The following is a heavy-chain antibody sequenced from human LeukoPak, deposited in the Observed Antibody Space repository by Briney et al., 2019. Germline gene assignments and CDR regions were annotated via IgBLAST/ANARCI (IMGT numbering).Heavy chain of an antibody. CDR3: ARGGENEQLRLLEWLLSPNFDY. Sequence: GGSLRLSCAASGFTVSSNYMSWVRQAPGKGLEWVSVIYSGGSTYYADSVKGRFTISRDNSKNTLYLQMNSLRAEDTAVYYCARGGENEQLRLLEWLLSPNFDYWGQGTLVTVSS. CDR2: IYSGGST. D-gene: IGHD3-3*01. CDR1: GFTVSSNY. V-gene: IGHV3-66*02. J-gene: IGHJ4*02.